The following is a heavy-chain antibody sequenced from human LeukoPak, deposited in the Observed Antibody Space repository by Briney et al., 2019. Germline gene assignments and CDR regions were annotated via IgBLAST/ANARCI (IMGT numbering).Heavy chain of an antibody. V-gene: IGHV1-69*06. CDR2: IIPIFGTA. D-gene: IGHD6-19*01. CDR1: GGTFSSYA. J-gene: IGHJ5*02. Sequence: SVKVSCKASGGTFSSYAISWVRQAPGQGLEWMGGIIPIFGTANYAQKFQGRVTITADKSTSTAYMELSSLRSEDTAVYYCARDISSGSNWFDPWGQGTLVTVSS. CDR3: ARDISSGSNWFDP.